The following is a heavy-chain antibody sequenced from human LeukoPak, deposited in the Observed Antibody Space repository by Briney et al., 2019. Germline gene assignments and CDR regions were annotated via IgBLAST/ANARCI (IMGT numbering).Heavy chain of an antibody. CDR1: GFTFSSYG. Sequence: HTGGSLRLSCAASGFTFSSYGMHGVRQAPGKGLEWVAVIWYDGSNKYYADSVKGRFTISRDNSKNTLYLQMNSLRAEDTAVYYCARDVPAYYYDSSGYTDAFDIWGQGTMVTVSS. CDR3: ARDVPAYYYDSSGYTDAFDI. V-gene: IGHV3-33*01. D-gene: IGHD3-22*01. J-gene: IGHJ3*02. CDR2: IWYDGSNK.